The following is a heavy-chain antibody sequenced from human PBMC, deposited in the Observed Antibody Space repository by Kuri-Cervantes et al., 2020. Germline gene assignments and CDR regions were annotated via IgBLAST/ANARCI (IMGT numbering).Heavy chain of an antibody. D-gene: IGHD3-22*01. V-gene: IGHV3-30*18. J-gene: IGHJ4*02. CDR1: RFTFSNAW. CDR2: ISYDGSNK. CDR3: AKVVGDSSGSWFDY. Sequence: LSLTCAASRFTFSNAWMTWVRQAPGKGLEWVAVISYDGSNKYYADSVKGRFTISRDNSKNTLYLQMNSLRAEDTAVYYCAKVVGDSSGSWFDYWGQGTLVTVSS.